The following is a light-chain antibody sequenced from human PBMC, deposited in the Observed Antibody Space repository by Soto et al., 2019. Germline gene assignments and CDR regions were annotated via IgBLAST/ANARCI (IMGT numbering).Light chain of an antibody. V-gene: IGKV1-9*01. CDR1: QGISSA. CDR3: QQCYSHIRR. J-gene: IGKJ4*02. CDR2: AAS. Sequence: THAPAFVSRNILDTGPPTFRASQGISSALAWYQQKSGKAPKLLIYAASTLQSGVPSRFSGSGSGTDFTLTISRLQPEDFATYYCQQCYSHIRRFGEVTKVEIK.